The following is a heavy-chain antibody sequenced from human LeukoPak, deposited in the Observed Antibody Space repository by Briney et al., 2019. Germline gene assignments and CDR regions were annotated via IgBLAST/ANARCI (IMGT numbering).Heavy chain of an antibody. CDR1: GASLSRDTYF. Sequence: SETLSLTCTVSGASLSRDTYFWGWIRQSPEKGLEWIGSIDSSGTTHYNSSLKSRVVISVDTSRDQVSLNLTSVTSADTAVYYCARHGYIQFWRYWGQGTQVIVSS. CDR3: ARHGYIQFWRY. J-gene: IGHJ4*02. CDR2: IDSSGTT. V-gene: IGHV4-39*01. D-gene: IGHD5-18*01.